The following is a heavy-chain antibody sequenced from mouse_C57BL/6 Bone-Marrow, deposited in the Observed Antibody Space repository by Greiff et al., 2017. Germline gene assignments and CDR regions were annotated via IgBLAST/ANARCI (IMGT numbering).Heavy chain of an antibody. Sequence: QVQLKESGAELARPGASVKLSCKASGYTFTSYGISWVKQRTGQGLEWIGEIYPRSGNTYYNEKFKGEATLTADKSSSTAYMELRSLTSEDSAVYFCARWNYYGSSYGYWGQGTTLTVSS. D-gene: IGHD1-1*01. J-gene: IGHJ2*01. CDR3: ARWNYYGSSYGY. CDR2: IYPRSGNT. CDR1: GYTFTSYG. V-gene: IGHV1-81*01.